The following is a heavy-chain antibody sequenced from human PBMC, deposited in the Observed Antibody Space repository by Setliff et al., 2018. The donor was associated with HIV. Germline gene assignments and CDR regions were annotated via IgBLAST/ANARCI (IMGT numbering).Heavy chain of an antibody. CDR2: INTHNGNT. CDR3: ANGGSGGQFDY. V-gene: IGHV1-18*01. CDR1: GYIFTTFG. J-gene: IGHJ4*02. D-gene: IGHD3-16*01. Sequence: ASVKVSCKASGYIFTTFGFSWVRQAPGQGLEWMGWINTHNGNTHYAQRFQGRVTMTRDTSTTTAYMEMSGLSSEDTAIYYCANGGSGGQFDYWGQGTLVTVSS.